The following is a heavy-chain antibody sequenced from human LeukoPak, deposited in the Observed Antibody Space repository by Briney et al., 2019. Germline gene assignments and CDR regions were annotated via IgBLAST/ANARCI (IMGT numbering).Heavy chain of an antibody. Sequence: SQTLSLTCTVSRGSISSGNYYWSWIRQPAGKGLEWVGRIYNNGSTNYNPSLKSRVTISLDTSKNQFSLKLSSVTAADTAVYYCARDGNSGYDFELDYWGQGTLVTVSS. CDR1: RGSISSGNYY. D-gene: IGHD5-12*01. V-gene: IGHV4-61*02. CDR2: IYNNGST. CDR3: ARDGNSGYDFELDY. J-gene: IGHJ4*02.